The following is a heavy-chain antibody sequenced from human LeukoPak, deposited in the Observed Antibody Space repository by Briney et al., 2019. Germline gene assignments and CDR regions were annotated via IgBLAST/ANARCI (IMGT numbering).Heavy chain of an antibody. J-gene: IGHJ4*02. CDR3: AKYSVTRGPLFDY. CDR1: GFTFSNYA. V-gene: IGHV3-23*01. CDR2: ISGSGGST. Sequence: PGGSLRLSCAAPGFTFSNYAMSWVRQAPGKGLEWVSAISGSGGSTYYADSVKGRFTISRDNSKNMLYLQMNSLRAEDTAVYYCAKYSVTRGPLFDYWGQGTLVTVSS. D-gene: IGHD3-10*01.